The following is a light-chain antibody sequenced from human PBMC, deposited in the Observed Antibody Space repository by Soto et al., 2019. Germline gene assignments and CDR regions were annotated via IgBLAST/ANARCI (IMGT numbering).Light chain of an antibody. Sequence: QSVLTQPASVSGSPGQSIAISCTGTSSDVGAYNSVSWYQQYPGKAPKLMIHDVSNRPSGVSDRFSGSKSGNTASLIISGLQAEDEADYYCSSYTSSNSYVFGSGTRSPS. J-gene: IGLJ1*01. CDR2: DVS. CDR1: SSDVGAYNS. CDR3: SSYTSSNSYV. V-gene: IGLV2-14*01.